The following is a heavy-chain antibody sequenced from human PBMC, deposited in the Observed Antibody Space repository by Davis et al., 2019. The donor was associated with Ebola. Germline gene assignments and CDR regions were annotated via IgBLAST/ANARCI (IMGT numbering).Heavy chain of an antibody. J-gene: IGHJ6*02. CDR2: IYTSGRT. CDR1: GGSISSYY. CDR3: ARGGLYYDSSGYYSYYYYYGMDV. Sequence: SETLSLPCTVPGGSISSYYWSWIRQPAGKGLEWIGRIYTSGRTNYNPSLKSRVTMSVDTSKNQFSLKLSSVTAADTAVYYCARGGLYYDSSGYYSYYYYYGMDVWGQGTTVTVSS. D-gene: IGHD3-22*01. V-gene: IGHV4-4*07.